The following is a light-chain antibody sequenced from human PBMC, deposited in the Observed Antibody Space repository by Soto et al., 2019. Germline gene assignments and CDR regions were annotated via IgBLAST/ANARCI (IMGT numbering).Light chain of an antibody. V-gene: IGKV2-40*01. CDR2: TVS. J-gene: IGKJ4*01. Sequence: DIVMTQSPVSLPATPGEPASISCRSSQSPLDSVEGITYLDWFLQRPGQSPQLLIYTVSYRASGVPDRFSGSGSGTDFTLKISRVEAEDVGVYYCMQRIKFPLTFGGGTKVEIK. CDR3: MQRIKFPLT. CDR1: QSPLDSVEGITY.